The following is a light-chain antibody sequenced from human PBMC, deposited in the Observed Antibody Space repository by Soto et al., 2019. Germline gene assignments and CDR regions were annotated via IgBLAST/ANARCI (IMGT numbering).Light chain of an antibody. Sequence: EILLTQSPATLPLSPGERATLSCGASQSVSSYLAWYQQKPGQAPRLLIYDASNRATGIPARFSGSGSGTDLTLTISSLETEDFAVYYCQQRSNWLSITFGQGTRLEIK. V-gene: IGKV3-11*01. J-gene: IGKJ5*01. CDR2: DAS. CDR1: QSVSSY. CDR3: QQRSNWLSIT.